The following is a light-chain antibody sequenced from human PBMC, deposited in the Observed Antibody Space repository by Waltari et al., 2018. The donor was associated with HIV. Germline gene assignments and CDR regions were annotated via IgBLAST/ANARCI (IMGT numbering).Light chain of an antibody. CDR1: SNNVGSYA. V-gene: IGLV1-44*01. CDR3: STWDCSLRAHPWV. Sequence: QSALTQEASVSGTVGQKVTLSCTGNSNNVGSYAVGWYQQSSHCAPKSVMFGTFLPSVIPDRFCGSSFGSTASLTISGLEVEDDPDHHCSTWDCSLRAHPWVFGGGTKLTVL. CDR2: GTF. J-gene: IGLJ3*02.